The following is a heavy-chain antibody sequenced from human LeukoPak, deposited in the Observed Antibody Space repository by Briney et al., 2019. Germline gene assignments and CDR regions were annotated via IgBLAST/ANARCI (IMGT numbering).Heavy chain of an antibody. CDR1: GFTFSTYW. CDR3: VSYGSGLGRPFDH. V-gene: IGHV3-7*01. Sequence: GGSLRLSCAASGFTFSTYWMSWVRQTPGNGLEWVANIKKDGSEEYYVDSVKGRFTISRDNAKNSLYLQMNSLRAEDTAVYYCVSYGSGLGRPFDHWGQGTLVTVSS. J-gene: IGHJ4*02. D-gene: IGHD2-15*01. CDR2: IKKDGSEE.